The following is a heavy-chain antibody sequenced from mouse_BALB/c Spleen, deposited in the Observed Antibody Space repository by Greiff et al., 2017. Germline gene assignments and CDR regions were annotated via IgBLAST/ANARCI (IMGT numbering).Heavy chain of an antibody. J-gene: IGHJ3*01. CDR1: GYAFSSYW. V-gene: IGHV1-80*01. Sequence: VKLQESGAELVRPGSSVKISCKASGYAFSSYWMNWVKQRPGQGLEWIGQIYPGDGDTNYNGKFKGKATLTADKSSSTAYMQLSSLTSEDSAVYFCARWERYDVLSYWGQGTLVTVSA. CDR3: ARWERYDVLSY. CDR2: IYPGDGDT. D-gene: IGHD2-14*01.